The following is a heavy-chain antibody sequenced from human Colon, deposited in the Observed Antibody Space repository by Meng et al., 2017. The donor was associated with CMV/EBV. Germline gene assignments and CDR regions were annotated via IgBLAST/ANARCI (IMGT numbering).Heavy chain of an antibody. V-gene: IGHV3-74*01. D-gene: IGHD6-19*01. Sequence: GESLKISCEASGFTFSDYWMHWVRHTPGKGLEWVSRISSDGTGTTYADSVKGRFTISRDNANNTAYLQMNSLRAEDAAVYYCGGDYCGWETDHWGQGTPVTVSS. CDR1: GFTFSDYW. CDR2: ISSDGTGT. CDR3: GGDYCGWETDH. J-gene: IGHJ5*02.